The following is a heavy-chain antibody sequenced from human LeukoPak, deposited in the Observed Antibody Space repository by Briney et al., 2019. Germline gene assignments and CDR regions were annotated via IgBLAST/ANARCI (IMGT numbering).Heavy chain of an antibody. CDR3: ARTSIAARRANAFDI. D-gene: IGHD6-6*01. V-gene: IGHV4-30-2*01. Sequence: KPSQTLSLTCAVSGGSISSGGYSWSWIRQPPGKGLEWIGYIYHSGSTYYNPSLKSRVTISVDRSKNQFSLKLSFVTAADTAVYYCARTSIAARRANAFDIWGQGTMVTVSS. CDR1: GGSISSGGYS. J-gene: IGHJ3*02. CDR2: IYHSGST.